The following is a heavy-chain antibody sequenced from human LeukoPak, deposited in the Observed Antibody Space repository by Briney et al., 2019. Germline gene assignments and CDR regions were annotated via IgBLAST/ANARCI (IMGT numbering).Heavy chain of an antibody. Sequence: ASVKVSCKASGYTFTGYYMHWVRQAPGQGLEWMGRIIPILGIANYAQKFQGRVTITADKSTSTAYMELSSLRSEDTAVYYCARGRYSGYDSAFDIWGQGTMVTVSS. CDR2: IIPILGIA. V-gene: IGHV1-69*04. J-gene: IGHJ3*02. CDR1: GYTFTGYY. CDR3: ARGRYSGYDSAFDI. D-gene: IGHD5-12*01.